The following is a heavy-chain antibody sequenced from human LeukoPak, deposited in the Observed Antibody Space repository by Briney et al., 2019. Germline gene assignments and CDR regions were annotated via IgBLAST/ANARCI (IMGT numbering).Heavy chain of an antibody. J-gene: IGHJ4*02. D-gene: IGHD2-2*02. CDR3: ARDHGIVVVPAAIGDY. V-gene: IGHV3-11*01. Sequence: GGSLRLSCAASGFTFSDYYMSWIRQAPGKGLEWVSYISSSGSTIYYADSVKGRFTISRDNAKNSLYLQMNSLRAADTAVYYCARDHGIVVVPAAIGDYWGQGTLVTVSS. CDR1: GFTFSDYY. CDR2: ISSSGSTI.